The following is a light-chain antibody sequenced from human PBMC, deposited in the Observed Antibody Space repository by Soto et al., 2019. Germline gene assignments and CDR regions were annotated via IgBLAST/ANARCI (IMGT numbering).Light chain of an antibody. CDR2: DVS. V-gene: IGLV2-14*01. CDR3: SSYTSTSTYVR. Sequence: QSALTQPASVSGSPGQSITISCTGTSSDVGGYNYVSWYQQYPGKAPKLMIYDVSNRPSGVSNRFSGSKSGNTASLTIAGLQAEDEADYYCSSYTSTSTYVRFGGGTQLTVL. CDR1: SSDVGGYNY. J-gene: IGLJ2*01.